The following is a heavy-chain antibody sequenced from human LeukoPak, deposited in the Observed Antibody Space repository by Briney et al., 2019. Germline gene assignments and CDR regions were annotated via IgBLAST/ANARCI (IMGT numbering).Heavy chain of an antibody. CDR3: TARIIEGATLSVN. V-gene: IGHV3-15*01. D-gene: IGHD1-26*01. Sequence: GGSLRLSCAASGFTFNNAWMSWVRQAPGEGLEWVGRIKSKTDAGTTDYAAPVKGRFTISRDDSKNTLYLQMNSLKTEDTAVYYCTARIIEGATLSVNWGQGTLVTVSS. J-gene: IGHJ4*02. CDR2: IKSKTDAGTT. CDR1: GFTFNNAW.